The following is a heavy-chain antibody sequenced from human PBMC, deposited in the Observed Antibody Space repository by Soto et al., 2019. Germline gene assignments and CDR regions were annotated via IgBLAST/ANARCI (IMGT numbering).Heavy chain of an antibody. CDR3: AHMPYFYGSGPHDY. CDR1: GFSLSTSGVG. Sequence: ESGPTLVNPTQTLTLTCTFSGFSLSTSGVGVGWIRQPPGKALEWLALIYWNDDKRYSPSLKSRLTITKDTSKNQVVLTMTNMDPVDTATHYCAHMPYFYGSGPHDYWGQGTLVTVSS. V-gene: IGHV2-5*01. CDR2: IYWNDDK. J-gene: IGHJ4*02. D-gene: IGHD3-10*01.